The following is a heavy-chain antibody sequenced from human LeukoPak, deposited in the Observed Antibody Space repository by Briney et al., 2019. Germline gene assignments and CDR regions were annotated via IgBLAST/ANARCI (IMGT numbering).Heavy chain of an antibody. Sequence: SVKVSCKASGGTFTSYAISWVRQARGQGLEWMGGIIPICGTANYAQKFQGRVTITADKSTSTAYMELSSLRSGDTAVYYCARGSPSGLIAAANDYWGQGTLVTVSS. V-gene: IGHV1-69*06. CDR3: ARGSPSGLIAAANDY. D-gene: IGHD6-13*01. J-gene: IGHJ4*02. CDR2: IIPICGTA. CDR1: GGTFTSYA.